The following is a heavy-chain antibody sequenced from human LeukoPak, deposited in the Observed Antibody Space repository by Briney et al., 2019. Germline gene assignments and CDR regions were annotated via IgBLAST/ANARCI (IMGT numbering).Heavy chain of an antibody. CDR1: GGSFSGYY. CDR3: ASSIAVAPLPFDY. V-gene: IGHV4-34*01. Sequence: SETLSLTCAVYGGSFSGYYWSWIRQPPGKGLEWIGEINHSGSTNYNPSLKSRVTISVDTSKNQFSLKLSSVTAADMAVYYCASSIAVAPLPFDYWGQGTLVTVSS. J-gene: IGHJ4*02. CDR2: INHSGST. D-gene: IGHD6-19*01.